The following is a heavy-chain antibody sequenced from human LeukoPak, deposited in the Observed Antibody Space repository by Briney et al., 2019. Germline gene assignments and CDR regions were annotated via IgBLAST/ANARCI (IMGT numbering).Heavy chain of an antibody. J-gene: IGHJ4*02. CDR2: IYYSGST. CDR3: ARATTPDGRFDY. V-gene: IGHV4-31*03. D-gene: IGHD2-15*01. CDR1: GGSISSGGYY. Sequence: SQTLSLTCTVSGGSISSGGYYWSWIRQHPGKGLEWIGYIYYSGSTYYNPSLKSRVTISVDTSKNQFSLKLSSVIAADTAVYYCARATTPDGRFDYWGQGTLVTVSS.